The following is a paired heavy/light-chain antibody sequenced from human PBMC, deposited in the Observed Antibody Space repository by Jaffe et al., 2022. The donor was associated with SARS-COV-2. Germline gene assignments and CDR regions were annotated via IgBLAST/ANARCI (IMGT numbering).Heavy chain of an antibody. J-gene: IGHJ4*02. CDR1: GFIPHNFG. V-gene: IGHV3-20*04. CDR3: ARNFDSSYYYNPFDY. D-gene: IGHD3-22*01. CDR2: INWNGVST. Sequence: EVHLAESGGGVVRPGGSLRLSCAVSGFIPHNFGMSWVRQAPGKGLEWVSSINWNGVSTAYADSVKGRFTISRDNAKNSLYLEMNSLRVEDTAFYYCARNFDSSYYYNPFDYWGQGTLVTVSS.
Light chain of an antibody. CDR2: GAS. J-gene: IGKJ2*01. Sequence: EIVLTQSPSTLSLSPGGRATLSCRASQSVDSTYLAWYQQKPGQAPRLLIYGASSRAAAIPDRFSGSGSGTNFTLTINRLEPEDFAVYYCQEYGSSPRYTFGQGT. CDR1: QSVDSTY. V-gene: IGKV3-20*01. CDR3: QEYGSSPRYT.